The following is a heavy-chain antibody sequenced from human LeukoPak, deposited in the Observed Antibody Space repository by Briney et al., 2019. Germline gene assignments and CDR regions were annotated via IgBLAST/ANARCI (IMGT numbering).Heavy chain of an antibody. CDR2: IRYDGSNK. J-gene: IGHJ4*02. Sequence: PGRSLRLSCAASGFTFRTYGMHWVRQAPGKGLEWVAFIRYDGSNKYYADSVKGRFTISRDNSKNTLYLQMNSLRAEDTAVYYCAKDAGDSYGYFNFDYWGQGTLVTVSS. CDR3: AKDAGDSYGYFNFDY. D-gene: IGHD5-18*01. V-gene: IGHV3-30*02. CDR1: GFTFRTYG.